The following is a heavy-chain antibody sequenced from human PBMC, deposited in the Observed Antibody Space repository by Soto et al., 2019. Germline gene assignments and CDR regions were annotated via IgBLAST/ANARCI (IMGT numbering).Heavy chain of an antibody. D-gene: IGHD3-3*01. CDR1: GFTFSSYG. J-gene: IGHJ3*02. CDR3: AKDGPVLRFLEWSPESGAFDI. V-gene: IGHV3-30*18. CDR2: ISYDGSNK. Sequence: GGSLRLSCAASGFTFSSYGMHWVRQAPGKGLEWVAVISYDGSNKYYADSVKGRFTISRDNSKNTLYLQMNSLRAEDTAVYYCAKDGPVLRFLEWSPESGAFDIWGQGTTVTVSS.